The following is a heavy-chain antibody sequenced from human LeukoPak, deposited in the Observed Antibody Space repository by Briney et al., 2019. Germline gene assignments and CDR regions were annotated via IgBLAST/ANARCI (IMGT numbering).Heavy chain of an antibody. CDR3: ARVDTAMVYGYYYYGMDV. J-gene: IGHJ6*02. CDR2: ISAYNGNT. CDR1: GYTFTSYG. V-gene: IGHV1-18*01. Sequence: GASVKVSCKASGYTFTSYGISWVRQAPGQGLEWMGWISAYNGNTNYAQKLQGRVTMTTDTSTSTAYMELRSLRSDDTAVYYCARVDTAMVYGYYYYGMDVWGQGTTVTVSS. D-gene: IGHD5-18*01.